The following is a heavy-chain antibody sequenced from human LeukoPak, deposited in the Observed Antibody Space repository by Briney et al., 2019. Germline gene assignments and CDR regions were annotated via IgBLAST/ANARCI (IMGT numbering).Heavy chain of an antibody. CDR3: ARGGPNRSGWTLDY. Sequence: ASVKVSCKASGYTFTNYAIHWVRQAPGQRLEWMGWFNSDTGNTEYSQKSQGRVIITRDTSASTAYMELSSLRPEDTAVFFCARGGPNRSGWTLDYWGQGTLVTVSS. CDR1: GYTFTNYA. V-gene: IGHV1-3*01. J-gene: IGHJ4*02. CDR2: FNSDTGNT. D-gene: IGHD6-19*01.